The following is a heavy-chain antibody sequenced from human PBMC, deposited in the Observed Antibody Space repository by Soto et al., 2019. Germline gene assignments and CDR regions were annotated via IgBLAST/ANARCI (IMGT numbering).Heavy chain of an antibody. CDR2: IYPGDSDT. D-gene: IGHD2-15*01. Sequence: EVQLVQSGAEVKKPGESLKISCKGSGYSFTSYWIGWVRQMPGKGLEWMGIIYPGDSDTRYSPSFQGQVTISADKSISTAYLQWSSLKASDTAMYYCARPRDKYCSGGSCWGSQVDYWGQGTLVTVSS. V-gene: IGHV5-51*03. CDR3: ARPRDKYCSGGSCWGSQVDY. CDR1: GYSFTSYW. J-gene: IGHJ4*02.